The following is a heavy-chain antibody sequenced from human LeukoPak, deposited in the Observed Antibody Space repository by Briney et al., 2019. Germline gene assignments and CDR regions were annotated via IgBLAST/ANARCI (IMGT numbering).Heavy chain of an antibody. J-gene: IGHJ4*02. CDR1: GYSFTSYW. CDR2: IYPGDPDT. D-gene: IGHD6-13*01. CDR3: ASQYSSSWGGLNY. Sequence: GESLKISCKGSGYSFTSYWIGWVRQMPGKGLEWMGIIYPGDPDTRYSPSFQGQVTISADKSISTAYLQWSSLKASDTAMYYCASQYSSSWGGLNYWGQGTLVTVSS. V-gene: IGHV5-51*01.